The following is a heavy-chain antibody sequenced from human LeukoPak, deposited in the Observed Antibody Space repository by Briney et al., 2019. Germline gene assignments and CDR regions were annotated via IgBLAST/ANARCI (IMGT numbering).Heavy chain of an antibody. CDR3: ARHSLSSGWYGYYFDY. J-gene: IGHJ4*02. CDR2: IYYSGST. Sequence: SETLSLTCTVSGGSISSSSYYWGWIRQPPGKGLEWIGSIYYSGSTYYNPSLKSRVTISVDTSKNQFSLKLSSVTAADTAVYYCARHSLSSGWYGYYFDYWGQGTLVTVSS. V-gene: IGHV4-39*01. CDR1: GGSISSSSYY. D-gene: IGHD6-13*01.